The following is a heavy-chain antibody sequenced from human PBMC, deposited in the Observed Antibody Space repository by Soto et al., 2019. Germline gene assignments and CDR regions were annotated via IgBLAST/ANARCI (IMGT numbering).Heavy chain of an antibody. Sequence: QITLKESGPTLVKPTQTLTLTCTFSGFSLNTGGLAVGWIRQPPGKALEWLALIYWDNDKRYSPSLRSRLTITKDPSKNQAVLTMTNMDPVDAATYYCVHSRCGGDCLQSYSSHYYYGMDVWGQGTTVTVSS. V-gene: IGHV2-5*02. CDR2: IYWDNDK. J-gene: IGHJ6*02. CDR3: VHSRCGGDCLQSYSSHYYYGMDV. D-gene: IGHD2-21*02. CDR1: GFSLNTGGLA.